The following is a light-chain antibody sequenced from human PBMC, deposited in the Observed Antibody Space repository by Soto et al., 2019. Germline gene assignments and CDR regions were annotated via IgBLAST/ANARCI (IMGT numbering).Light chain of an antibody. CDR2: AAS. CDR3: QQYGTSVLT. J-gene: IGKJ2*01. Sequence: EIVLTQSPGTLSLSPGETATLSCRASQSVSSSHLAWYQKKPGQAPRLLIYAASTRATGIPDRFSGNGSGTDFTLTISRLEPEDFEAYYCQQYGTSVLTFGQGTKLEIK. V-gene: IGKV3-20*01. CDR1: QSVSSSH.